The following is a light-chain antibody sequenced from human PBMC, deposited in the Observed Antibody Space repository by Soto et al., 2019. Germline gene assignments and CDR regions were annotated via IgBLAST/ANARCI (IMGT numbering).Light chain of an antibody. Sequence: EVVMTQSPATLSVSPGERATLSCRSSQSVSSSYLAWYQQKPGQAPRILIYGASSRATGIPDRFSGSGSGTDFTLTISSLEPEDFAVYYCQQRSNWPITFGQGTRLEIK. CDR3: QQRSNWPIT. CDR1: QSVSSSY. V-gene: IGKV3D-20*02. J-gene: IGKJ5*01. CDR2: GAS.